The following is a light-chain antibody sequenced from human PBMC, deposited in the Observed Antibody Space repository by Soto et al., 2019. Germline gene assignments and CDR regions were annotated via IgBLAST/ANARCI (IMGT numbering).Light chain of an antibody. V-gene: IGLV3-21*02. CDR3: QVWDSDSDHPKV. CDR2: VAS. J-gene: IGLJ1*01. Sequence: SYELTQPPSVSVAPGQTARIACGGNNIGSKSVHWYQQRPGQAPVLVVNVASDRPSGSPERFSGSNSGNTATLTISRVEAGDEADYYCQVWDSDSDHPKVFGTGTKLTVL. CDR1: NIGSKS.